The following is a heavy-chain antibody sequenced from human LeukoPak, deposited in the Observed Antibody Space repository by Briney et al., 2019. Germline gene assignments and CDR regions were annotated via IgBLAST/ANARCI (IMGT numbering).Heavy chain of an antibody. J-gene: IGHJ4*02. CDR1: GYIFTSYW. CDR2: IYPADSDT. D-gene: IGHD5-18*01. Sequence: GESLKISCKGSGYIFTSYWIGWVRQMPGKGLEWMGIIYPADSDTRYSPSFQGQVTISADKSISTAYLQWSSLKASDTAMYYCARDTAMDKFDYWGQGTLVTVSS. CDR3: ARDTAMDKFDY. V-gene: IGHV5-51*01.